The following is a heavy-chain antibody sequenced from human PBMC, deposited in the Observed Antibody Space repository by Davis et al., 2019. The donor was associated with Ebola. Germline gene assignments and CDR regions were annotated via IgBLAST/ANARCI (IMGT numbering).Heavy chain of an antibody. CDR2: ISSSSSYT. Sequence: PGGSLRLSCAASGFTFSSYSMNWVRQAPGKGLEWVSSISSSSSYTNYADSVKGRFTISRDNAKNSLYLQMNSLRAEDTAVYYCAREEVAAVGTPFDSWGQGTLVTVSS. V-gene: IGHV3-21*01. J-gene: IGHJ4*02. CDR3: AREEVAAVGTPFDS. CDR1: GFTFSSYS. D-gene: IGHD6-13*01.